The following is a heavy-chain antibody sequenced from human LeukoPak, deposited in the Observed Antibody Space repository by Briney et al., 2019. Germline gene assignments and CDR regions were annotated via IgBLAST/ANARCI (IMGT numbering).Heavy chain of an antibody. CDR1: GGSISSYY. CDR2: IYYSGST. V-gene: IGHV4-59*01. D-gene: IGHD4-17*01. Sequence: SETLSLTCTVSGGSISSYYWSWIRQPPGKGLEWIGYIYYSGSTNYNPSLKSRVTISVDTSKNQFSLKLSSVTAADTAVYYCARADGDYEAPFDYWGQGTLVTVSS. J-gene: IGHJ4*02. CDR3: ARADGDYEAPFDY.